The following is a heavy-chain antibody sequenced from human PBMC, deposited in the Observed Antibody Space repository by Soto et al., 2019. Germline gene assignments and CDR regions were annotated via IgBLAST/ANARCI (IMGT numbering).Heavy chain of an antibody. CDR3: GAGQSFSDY. Sequence: QVQLVESGGGVVQPGRSLRLSCAASGFTFSSYGRHWVRQAPGKGLEWVALISYDGSDKYYADSVKGRFTISRDNSKNTLYLPMNSLRVEDTAVYYCGAGQSFSDYWGQGTLVTVSS. CDR2: ISYDGSDK. J-gene: IGHJ4*02. V-gene: IGHV3-30*03. D-gene: IGHD6-13*01. CDR1: GFTFSSYG.